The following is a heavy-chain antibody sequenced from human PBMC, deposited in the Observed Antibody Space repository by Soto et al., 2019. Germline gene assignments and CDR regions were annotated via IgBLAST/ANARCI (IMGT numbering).Heavy chain of an antibody. CDR1: GFTFSTYA. D-gene: IGHD3-16*01. V-gene: IGHV3-23*01. CDR3: AKGGPGGSFDY. CDR2: ISGSGGRT. Sequence: EVQLLESGGGLVQPGGSLRLSCAASGFTFSTYAMSWVRQAPGKGLEWVSGISGSGGRTYYADSVKGRFTISRDNSKNTVYLQMNSLRAEDTAVYYCAKGGPGGSFDYWGQVILVTVSS. J-gene: IGHJ4*02.